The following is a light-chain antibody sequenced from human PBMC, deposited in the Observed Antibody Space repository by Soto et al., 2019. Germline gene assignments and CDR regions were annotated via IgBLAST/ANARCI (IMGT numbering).Light chain of an antibody. CDR3: AAWDDSLSGSYV. CDR2: RND. V-gene: IGLV1-47*01. J-gene: IGLJ1*01. CDR1: SSNIGNNY. Sequence: QSVLTQPPSASGTPGQRVSVSCSGSSSNIGNNYVFWYQLLPGTAPKLLIYRNDQRPSGVSARFSGSKSGTSASLAISGLRSEDEADYYCAAWDDSLSGSYVFGPGTKLTVL.